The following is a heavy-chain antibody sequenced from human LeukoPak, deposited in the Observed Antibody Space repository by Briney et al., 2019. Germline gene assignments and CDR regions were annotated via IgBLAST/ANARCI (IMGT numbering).Heavy chain of an antibody. V-gene: IGHV4-39*01. J-gene: IGHJ6*02. CDR2: IYHSGST. D-gene: IGHD1-1*01. Sequence: KPSETLSLTCIVSGGSISSSSHYWGWIRQPPGKGLEWIGEIYHSGSTNYNPSLKSRVTISVDKSKNQFSLNLSSVTAADTAVYYCARKKTGATNGLDVWGQGTTVTVSS. CDR3: ARKKTGATNGLDV. CDR1: GGSISSSSHY.